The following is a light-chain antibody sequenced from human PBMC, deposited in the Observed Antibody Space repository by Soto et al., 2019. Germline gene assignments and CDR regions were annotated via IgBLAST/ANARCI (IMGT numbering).Light chain of an antibody. V-gene: IGKV3-11*01. CDR1: QSVSSY. CDR2: DAS. Sequence: EIVLTQSPATLSFSPGERATLSCGASQSVSSYLAWYQQKPGQAPRLLIYDASNRATGIPARFSGSGSGTDFTLTISSLEPEDFAVYYCQQRSNWHTWTFGQGTKVDI. J-gene: IGKJ1*01. CDR3: QQRSNWHTWT.